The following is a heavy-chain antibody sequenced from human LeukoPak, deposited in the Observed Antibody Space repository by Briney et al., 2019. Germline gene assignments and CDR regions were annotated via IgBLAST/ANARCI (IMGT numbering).Heavy chain of an antibody. J-gene: IGHJ5*02. V-gene: IGHV4-4*07. CDR3: ARESTGFGEFVWFDP. Sequence: SETLSLTCTVSGGSISSYYWSWIRQPAGKGLEWIGRIYTSGSTNYNPSLKSRLTISVDTSKNQFSLKLSSVTAADTAVYYCARESTGFGEFVWFDPWGQGTLVTVSS. D-gene: IGHD3-10*01. CDR2: IYTSGST. CDR1: GGSISSYY.